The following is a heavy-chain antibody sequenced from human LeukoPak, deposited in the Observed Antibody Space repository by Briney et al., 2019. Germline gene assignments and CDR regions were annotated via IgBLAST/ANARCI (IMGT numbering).Heavy chain of an antibody. J-gene: IGHJ5*02. V-gene: IGHV4-59*12. D-gene: IGHD6-13*01. CDR3: ATSPRIAAAGTPRGNWFGP. CDR1: GDSISTYP. Sequence: SETLSLTCTVSGDSISTYPWNWIRQPPGKGLEWIGYVYYSGSTNYNPSLKSRVTISVDTSKNQFSLKLSSVPAADAAVYYCATSPRIAAAGTPRGNWFGPWGQGTLVTVSS. CDR2: VYYSGST.